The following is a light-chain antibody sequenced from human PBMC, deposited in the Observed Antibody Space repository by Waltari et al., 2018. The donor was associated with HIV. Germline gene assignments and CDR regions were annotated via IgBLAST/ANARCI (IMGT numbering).Light chain of an antibody. CDR1: ALPKKY. V-gene: IGLV3-25*03. CDR3: QSADSSGTYPVL. Sequence: SYELTQPPSVSVSPGQTARITCSGDALPKKYAYWYQQKPGQAPVVVLYKDSERPSGIPERFSGSSSGTTVTLTISGVQAEDEADYYCQSADSSGTYPVLFGGGTKLTVL. CDR2: KDS. J-gene: IGLJ2*01.